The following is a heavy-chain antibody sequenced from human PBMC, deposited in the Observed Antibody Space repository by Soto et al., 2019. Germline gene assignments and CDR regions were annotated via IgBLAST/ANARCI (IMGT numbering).Heavy chain of an antibody. V-gene: IGHV1-18*01. D-gene: IGHD6-19*01. J-gene: IGHJ6*02. CDR1: GYTFTSYG. CDR2: ISAYNGNT. Sequence: GASVKVSCKASGYTFTSYGVSWVRQAPGQGLERIGWISAYNGNTNYAQKLQGRVTMTTDTSTSTAYMELRSLRSDDTAVYYCAREPDEQWLVLNYYYYYGMDVWGQGTTVTVSS. CDR3: AREPDEQWLVLNYYYYYGMDV.